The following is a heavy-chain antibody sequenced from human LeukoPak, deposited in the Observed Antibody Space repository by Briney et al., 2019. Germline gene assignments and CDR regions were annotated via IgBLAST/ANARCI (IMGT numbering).Heavy chain of an antibody. CDR2: ISAYNGNT. V-gene: IGHV1-18*01. CDR3: ARWEYCSSSSCYDESETFDY. D-gene: IGHD2-2*01. Sequence: ASVKVSCKASGYTFTSYGISWVRQAPGQGLEWMGWISAYNGNTNYAQTYQGRVTMTTDTSTSTAYMELRSLRSDDTAIYYCARWEYCSSSSCYDESETFDYWGQGTLVTVSS. J-gene: IGHJ4*02. CDR1: GYTFTSYG.